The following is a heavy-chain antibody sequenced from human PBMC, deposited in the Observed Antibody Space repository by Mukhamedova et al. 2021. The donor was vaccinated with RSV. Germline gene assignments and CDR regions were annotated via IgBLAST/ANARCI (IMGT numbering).Heavy chain of an antibody. CDR2: TRNKANSYTT. CDR1: DHY. V-gene: IGHV3-72*01. J-gene: IGHJ6*02. D-gene: IGHD3-10*01. Sequence: DHYMDWVRQAPGKGLEWVGRTRNKANSYTTEYAASVKGRFTISRDDSKNSLYLQMNSLKTEDTAVYYCATQITMVRGVIREVWGQ. CDR3: ATQITMVRGVIREV.